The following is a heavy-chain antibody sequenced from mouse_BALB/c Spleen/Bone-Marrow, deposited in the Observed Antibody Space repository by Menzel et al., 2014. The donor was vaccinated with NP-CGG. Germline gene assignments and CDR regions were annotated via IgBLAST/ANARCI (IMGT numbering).Heavy chain of an antibody. Sequence: VKLMESGPGLVAPSQSLSITCTVSGFSLTSYGLHWVRQPPGKGLEWLGVIXAGGSTNYNSALMSRLSISKDNSKSQVFLKMNSLQTDDTAMYYCASMITTAWFAYWGQGTLVTVSA. CDR3: ASMITTAWFAY. CDR1: GFSLTSYG. J-gene: IGHJ3*01. CDR2: IXAGGST. V-gene: IGHV2-9*02. D-gene: IGHD2-4*01.